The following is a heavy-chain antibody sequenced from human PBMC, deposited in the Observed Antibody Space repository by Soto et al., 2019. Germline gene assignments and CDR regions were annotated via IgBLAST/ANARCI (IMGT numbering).Heavy chain of an antibody. D-gene: IGHD6-13*01. V-gene: IGHV4-59*08. CDR1: GGSINSYY. J-gene: IGHJ4*02. Sequence: QVQLQESGPGLVKPSETLSLTCTVSGGSINSYYWSWIRQPPGKGLEWIGYIYYSGSTNYNPSLKSRVTXXVXTXXNQFSLKLSSVTAADTAVYYCARRGPAAGKTSFDYWGQGTLVTVSS. CDR2: IYYSGST. CDR3: ARRGPAAGKTSFDY.